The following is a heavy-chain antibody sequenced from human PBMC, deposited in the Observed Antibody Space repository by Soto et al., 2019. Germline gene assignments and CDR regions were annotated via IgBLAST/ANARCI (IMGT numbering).Heavy chain of an antibody. CDR1: GFTVSRNY. V-gene: IGHV3-53*01. Sequence: EVQLVESGGSLIQPGGSLRLSCAASGFTVSRNYMSWVRQAPGKGLEWVSVIYSGGSTYYADSVKGRFTISRDNSKNTLYLQMNSLRAEDTAVYYCARVGYYDYVWGGMDVWGQGTTVTVSS. J-gene: IGHJ6*02. CDR2: IYSGGST. D-gene: IGHD3-16*01. CDR3: ARVGYYDYVWGGMDV.